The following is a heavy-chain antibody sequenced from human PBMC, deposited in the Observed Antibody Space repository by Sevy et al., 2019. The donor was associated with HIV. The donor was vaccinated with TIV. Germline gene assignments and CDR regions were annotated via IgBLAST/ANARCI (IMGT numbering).Heavy chain of an antibody. V-gene: IGHV3-7*03. D-gene: IGHD2-2*01. CDR2: IKRDGSEK. CDR1: GFSFSNYW. CDR3: ARDCSSASCLWGMYV. J-gene: IGHJ6*02. Sequence: GGSRLSCAASGFSFSNYWMSWVRQAPGKGLEWVANIKRDGSEKYYVASVKGRFTISRDNAKTSLFLQMNSLRGEDTAVYYCARDCSSASCLWGMYVWGQGTTVTVSS.